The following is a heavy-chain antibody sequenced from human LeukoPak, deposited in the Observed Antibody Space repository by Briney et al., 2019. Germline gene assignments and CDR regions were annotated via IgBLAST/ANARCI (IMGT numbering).Heavy chain of an antibody. Sequence: GGSLRLSCAASGFTFSSYGMSWVRQAPGKGLEWVSAISGSGGSTYYADSVKGRFTISRDNSKNTLYLQMNSLRAEDTAVYYCARDIYYYDSSGYYFPGGSDYWGQGTLVTVSS. CDR3: ARDIYYYDSSGYYFPGGSDY. CDR1: GFTFSSYG. V-gene: IGHV3-23*01. D-gene: IGHD3-22*01. J-gene: IGHJ4*02. CDR2: ISGSGGST.